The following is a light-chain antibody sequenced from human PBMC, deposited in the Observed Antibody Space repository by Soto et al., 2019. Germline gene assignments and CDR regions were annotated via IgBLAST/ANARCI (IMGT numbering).Light chain of an antibody. Sequence: QSVLSQPASVSGSPGQSITISCTGTSSDVGSNNLVSWYQQHPGKAPKLMIYEVSKRPSGISNRFSGSKSGNTASLTISGLQAEDEADYYCCSYAGRSHSYVCGAGTKVT. J-gene: IGLJ1*01. CDR2: EVS. V-gene: IGLV2-23*02. CDR1: SSDVGSNNL. CDR3: CSYAGRSHSYV.